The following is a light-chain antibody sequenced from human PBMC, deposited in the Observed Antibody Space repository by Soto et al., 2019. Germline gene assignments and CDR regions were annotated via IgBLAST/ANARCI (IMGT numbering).Light chain of an antibody. V-gene: IGKV3-15*01. CDR3: QQYNNWPRT. CDR2: GAS. CDR1: QSVSSN. Sequence: EVVMTQSVATLSVSPGERATLSCRASQSVSSNLAWYQQKPGQAPRLLIYGASTRATGIPARFSGSGSGTEFTLTINSLQSEDFAVYYCQQYNNWPRTFGQGTKVDIK. J-gene: IGKJ1*01.